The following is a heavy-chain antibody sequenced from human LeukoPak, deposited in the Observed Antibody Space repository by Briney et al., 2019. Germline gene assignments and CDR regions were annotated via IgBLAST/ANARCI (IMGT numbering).Heavy chain of an antibody. J-gene: IGHJ3*02. CDR3: ARQYTVVTRAAFDI. V-gene: IGHV3-15*01. D-gene: IGHD4-23*01. CDR1: GFTFRDVW. Sequence: PGGSLRLSCTASGFTFRDVWMTWVRQAPGKGLEWVGRIQTITDGGTTDYAALVRGRFTISRDDSKNTLYLQMNSLRAEDTAVYYCARQYTVVTRAAFDIWGQGTMVTVSS. CDR2: IQTITDGGTT.